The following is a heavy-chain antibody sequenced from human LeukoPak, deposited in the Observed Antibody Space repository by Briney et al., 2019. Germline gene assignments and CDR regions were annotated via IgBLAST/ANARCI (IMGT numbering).Heavy chain of an antibody. D-gene: IGHD1-26*01. J-gene: IGHJ4*02. CDR3: AAHRYSGIYPYYFDY. Sequence: GGSLRLSCAASGFTFTNYAMSWVRQAPGKGLEWVSVIRGDGSSTYYADTMKGRFTISRDNSKNTLYLQMNSLRAEDTAVYYCAAHRYSGIYPYYFDYWGQGALVTVSS. V-gene: IGHV3-23*01. CDR2: IRGDGSST. CDR1: GFTFTNYA.